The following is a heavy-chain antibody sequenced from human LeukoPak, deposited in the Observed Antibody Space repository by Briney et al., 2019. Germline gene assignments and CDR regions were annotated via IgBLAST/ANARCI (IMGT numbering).Heavy chain of an antibody. V-gene: IGHV3-30*02. CDR2: IRYDGSDK. D-gene: IGHD1/OR15-1a*01. J-gene: IGHJ4*02. CDR3: ARDWGRNSETPPFDH. CDR1: GLTLSSCG. Sequence: PGGSRRPSGPPSGLTLSSCGMHWAGQAPGRGRGWMPFIRYDGSDKFYADPVKGRFTISRDNSKNTLYLQMNSLRAEDTAVYHCARDWGRNSETPPFDHWGQGTLVTVSS.